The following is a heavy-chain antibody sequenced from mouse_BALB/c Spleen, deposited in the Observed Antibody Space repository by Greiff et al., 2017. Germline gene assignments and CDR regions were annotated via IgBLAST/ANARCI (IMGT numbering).Heavy chain of an antibody. CDR1: GYTFTSYW. J-gene: IGHJ3*01. D-gene: IGHD1-2*01. CDR2: INPSNGRT. Sequence: QVQLQQSGAELVKPGASVKLSCKASGYTFTSYWMHWVKQRPGQGLEWIGEINPSNGRTNYNEKFKSKATLTVDKSSSTAYMQLSSLTSEDSAVYYCARSTATGFAYWGQGTLVTVSA. V-gene: IGHV1S81*02. CDR3: ARSTATGFAY.